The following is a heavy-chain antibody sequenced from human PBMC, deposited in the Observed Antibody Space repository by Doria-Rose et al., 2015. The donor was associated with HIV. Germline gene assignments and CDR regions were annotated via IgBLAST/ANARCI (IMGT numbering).Heavy chain of an antibody. D-gene: IGHD3-3*01. CDR2: ISWDSGAK. CDR3: AKAPIIGPKYYFYMDV. Sequence: VQLVQSGGGLDQPGRSLRLSCVGSGFSFESSAMHWVRLAPWKGLEWVAGISWDSGAKGNADSVEGRFTISRDNAKKSVYLEMRSLRPEDTAFYYCAKAPIIGPKYYFYMDVWGKGTSVTVSS. V-gene: IGHV3-9*01. J-gene: IGHJ6*03. CDR1: GFSFESSA.